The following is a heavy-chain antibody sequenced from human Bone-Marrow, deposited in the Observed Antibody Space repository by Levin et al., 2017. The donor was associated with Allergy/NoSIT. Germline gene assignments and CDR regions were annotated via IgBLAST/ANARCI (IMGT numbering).Heavy chain of an antibody. CDR2: ITSSGDGT. Sequence: PGGSLRLSCAASGFTFRRYTMNWVRQAPGKGLEWVSCITSSGDGTYYADSVKGRFTISRDNAKNSLYLQLNRLRDEDTAMYYCARDPARGYYDSSGYSGDHWGQGTLVTVSS. V-gene: IGHV3-48*02. CDR3: ARDPARGYYDSSGYSGDH. CDR1: GFTFRRYT. D-gene: IGHD3-22*01. J-gene: IGHJ4*02.